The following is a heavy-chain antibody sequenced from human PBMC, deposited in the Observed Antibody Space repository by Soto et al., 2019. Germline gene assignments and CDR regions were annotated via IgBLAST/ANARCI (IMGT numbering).Heavy chain of an antibody. CDR3: SRINHCYGYVFVY. V-gene: IGHV1-18*01. CDR2: VSTQNGNT. Sequence: QVQLVQSGAVVKKPGASVKVSCKASGYSFTTYGIAWVRQAPGQGLEFMGWVSTQNGNTDYAQKFEDRLTMTTDTSRSTAYMELRSLRSDDTAFYYCSRINHCYGYVFVYWGQGTLVTVSS. D-gene: IGHD5-18*01. J-gene: IGHJ4*02. CDR1: GYSFTTYG.